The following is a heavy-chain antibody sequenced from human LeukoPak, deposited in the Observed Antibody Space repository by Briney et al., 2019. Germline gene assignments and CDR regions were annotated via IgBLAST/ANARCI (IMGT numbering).Heavy chain of an antibody. CDR2: INPSGGST. CDR3: ARVGIAAAGISNWFDP. D-gene: IGHD6-13*01. J-gene: IGHJ5*02. V-gene: IGHV1-46*01. Sequence: GASVKVSCTASGYTFTSYYMHWVRQAPGQGLEWMGIINPSGGSTSYAQKFQGRVTMTRDTSTSTVYMELSSLRSEDTAVYYCARVGIAAAGISNWFDPWGQGTLVTVSS. CDR1: GYTFTSYY.